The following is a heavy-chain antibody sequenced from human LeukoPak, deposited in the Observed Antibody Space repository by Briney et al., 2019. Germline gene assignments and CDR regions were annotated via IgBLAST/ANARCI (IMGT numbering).Heavy chain of an antibody. D-gene: IGHD3-3*01. CDR2: IYYSGST. V-gene: IGHV4-39*01. Sequence: SETLSLTCTVSGGSISSSSYYWGWIRQPPGKGLEWIGSIYYSGSTYYNPSLKSRVTISVDTSKNQFSLKLSSVTAADTAVYYCASTTITIFGVVPYDAFDIWGQGTMVTVSS. CDR1: GGSISSSSYY. J-gene: IGHJ3*02. CDR3: ASTTITIFGVVPYDAFDI.